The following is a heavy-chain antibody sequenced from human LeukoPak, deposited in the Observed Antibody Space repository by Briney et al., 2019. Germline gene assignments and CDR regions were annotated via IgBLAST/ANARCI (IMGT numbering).Heavy chain of an antibody. J-gene: IGHJ4*02. CDR2: ISHDAKKK. CDR1: GFTFSNYA. Sequence: GGSLRLSCAASGFTFSNYAMNWVRQAPGKGLQWVAVISHDAKKKYYGDSVRGRFTISRDNSKNTLYLQMSSLRDDDTAFYYCTRSPVAGPRIDFDSWGQGTLVTVSS. V-gene: IGHV3-30*04. D-gene: IGHD6-19*01. CDR3: TRSPVAGPRIDFDS.